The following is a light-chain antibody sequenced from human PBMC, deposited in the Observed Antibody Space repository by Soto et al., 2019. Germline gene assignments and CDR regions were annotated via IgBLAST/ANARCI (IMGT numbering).Light chain of an antibody. V-gene: IGKV1-39*01. Sequence: DVAVSLSPSSLSASVGDRVTITCRASQSMSSSLNWYQQQPGKAPKLLSYAASSLQSGVPSRFSGSGSGTDFTLTISCLQPEDCITYCSPLSDSTPLTSCG. CDR2: AAS. CDR1: QSMSSS. J-gene: IGKJ4*01. CDR3: PLSDSTPLT.